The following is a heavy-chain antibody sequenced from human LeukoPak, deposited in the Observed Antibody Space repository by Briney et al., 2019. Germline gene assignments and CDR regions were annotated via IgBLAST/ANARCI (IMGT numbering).Heavy chain of an antibody. Sequence: GGSLRLSCAASGFTFSNAWMSWVRQAPGKGLEWVGRIKSKTDGGTTEYAASVKGRFTISRDDSKSIAYLQMNSLKTEDTAVYYCTREASSIAARPNDYWGQGTLVTVSS. CDR3: TREASSIAARPNDY. CDR2: IKSKTDGGTT. D-gene: IGHD6-6*01. V-gene: IGHV3-15*01. CDR1: GFTFSNAW. J-gene: IGHJ4*02.